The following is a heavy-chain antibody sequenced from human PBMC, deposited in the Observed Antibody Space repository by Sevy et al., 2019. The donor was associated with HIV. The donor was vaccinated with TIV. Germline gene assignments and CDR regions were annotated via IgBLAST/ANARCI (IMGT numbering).Heavy chain of an antibody. J-gene: IGHJ4*02. Sequence: SETLSLTCAVYGGSFSGYYWSWIRQPPGKGLEWIGEINHSGSTNYNPSLKSRVTISVDTSKNQFSLKLSSVTAADTAVYYCARGRVVLVPAAILGTDFDYWGQGTLVTVSS. D-gene: IGHD2-2*02. CDR1: GGSFSGYY. CDR2: INHSGST. CDR3: ARGRVVLVPAAILGTDFDY. V-gene: IGHV4-34*01.